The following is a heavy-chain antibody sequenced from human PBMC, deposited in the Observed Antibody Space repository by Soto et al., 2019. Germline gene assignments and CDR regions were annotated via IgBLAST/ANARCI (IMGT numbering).Heavy chain of an antibody. V-gene: IGHV2-5*02. CDR3: ARDPGLTWGYTSSWYPIFDY. J-gene: IGHJ4*02. Sequence: QITLKESGPTLVKPTQTLTLTCTFSGFSLSTSGVGVGWIRQPPGKALEWLALIYWDDDKRYSPSLKSRLTIPKDPPKNQVVLKMTNIDPVHTATYYCARDPGLTWGYTSSWYPIFDYWGQGTLVTVSS. CDR2: IYWDDDK. CDR1: GFSLSTSGVG. D-gene: IGHD6-13*01.